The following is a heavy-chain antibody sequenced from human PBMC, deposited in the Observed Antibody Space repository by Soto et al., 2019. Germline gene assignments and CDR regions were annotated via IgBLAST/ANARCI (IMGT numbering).Heavy chain of an antibody. Sequence: GGSLRLSCAASGFTFISYSMSWVLQAPWKGLEWVSSISSSSSYIYYADSVKGRFTISRDNAKNSLYLQMNSLRAEDTAVYYCARDRLDYYDSRYYGMDVWGQGTTVTVSS. CDR2: ISSSSSYI. J-gene: IGHJ6*02. V-gene: IGHV3-21*01. D-gene: IGHD3-22*01. CDR1: GFTFISYS. CDR3: ARDRLDYYDSRYYGMDV.